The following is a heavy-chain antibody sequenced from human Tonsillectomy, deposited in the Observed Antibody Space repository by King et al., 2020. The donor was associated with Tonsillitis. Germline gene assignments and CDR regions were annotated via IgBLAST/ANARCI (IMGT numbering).Heavy chain of an antibody. V-gene: IGHV3-7*01. CDR1: GFTFTSYW. Sequence: QLVQSGGGLVQPGGSLRLSCAASGFTFTSYWLIWVRQAPGKGLEWVANIKQDGSDKYYADSVKGRFTISRDNAKRSLFLQLNSLRAEDTAVYYCARGVSTSQRSPAGYWGQGTRVTVSS. CDR2: IKQDGSDK. J-gene: IGHJ4*02. CDR3: ARGVSTSQRSPAGY. D-gene: IGHD6-13*01.